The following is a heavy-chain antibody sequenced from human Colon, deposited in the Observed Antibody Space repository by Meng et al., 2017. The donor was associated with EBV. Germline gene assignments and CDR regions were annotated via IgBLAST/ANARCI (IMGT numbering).Heavy chain of an antibody. V-gene: IGHV3-23*01. CDR1: GFMFSNYG. Sequence: EVQLLESGGGLVQPGGSLRLSCAASGFMFSNYGMSWVRQAPGKGLEWVSVIIVSGSNTYYADSVKGRFTISRDNSKNTLFLQMNSLRAEDTAVYYCAKGWHCGSTGCYLDYWGQGTLVTVSS. D-gene: IGHD2-2*01. CDR3: AKGWHCGSTGCYLDY. CDR2: IIVSGSNT. J-gene: IGHJ4*02.